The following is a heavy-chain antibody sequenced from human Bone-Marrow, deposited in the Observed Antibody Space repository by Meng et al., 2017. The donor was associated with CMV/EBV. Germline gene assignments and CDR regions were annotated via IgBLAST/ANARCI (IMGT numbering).Heavy chain of an antibody. D-gene: IGHD4-17*01. Sequence: GESLKISCAASGFTFSSYWMHWVRQAPGKGLVWVSRINSDGSSTSYADSVKGRFTISRDNAKNTQYLQMNSLRAEDTAVYYCAKETTPYYYYYYGMDVWGQGTTVTVSS. CDR1: GFTFSSYW. J-gene: IGHJ6*02. CDR2: INSDGSST. V-gene: IGHV3-74*01. CDR3: AKETTPYYYYYYGMDV.